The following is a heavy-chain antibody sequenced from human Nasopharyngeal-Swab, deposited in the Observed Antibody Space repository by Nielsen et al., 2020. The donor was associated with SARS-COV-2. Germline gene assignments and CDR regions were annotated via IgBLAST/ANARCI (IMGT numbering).Heavy chain of an antibody. J-gene: IGHJ6*03. CDR1: GGSFSSYY. V-gene: IGHV4-34*01. D-gene: IGHD2-8*01. CDR3: ARGLSGIVPSPFLGLGPYYSYYYMDV. CDR2: INQSGST. Sequence: SETLSLTCVVHGGSFSSYYWGWIRQPPGKGLEWIAEINQSGSTNYNPSLRSRVTISVDTSKNQFSLRLTSVTAADTAVYYCARGLSGIVPSPFLGLGPYYSYYYMDVWGKGTTVTVSS.